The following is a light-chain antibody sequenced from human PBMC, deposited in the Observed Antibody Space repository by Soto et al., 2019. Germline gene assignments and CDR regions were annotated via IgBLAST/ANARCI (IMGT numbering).Light chain of an antibody. CDR1: QSISSD. V-gene: IGKV3-20*01. J-gene: IGKJ1*01. Sequence: EIVLTQSPATLSLSPGERATLSCRARQSISSDLAWYQQKPGQAPRLLIYGASSRVTGIPDRFSGSGSGTDFTLTISRLEPEDFAVYYCQQYGSSPKTFGQGTKVDIK. CDR3: QQYGSSPKT. CDR2: GAS.